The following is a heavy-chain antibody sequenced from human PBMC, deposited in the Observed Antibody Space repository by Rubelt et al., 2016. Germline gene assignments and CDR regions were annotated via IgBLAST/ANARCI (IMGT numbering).Heavy chain of an antibody. Sequence: QITLKESGPTLVKPTQTLTLTCTFSGFSLSTSGVGVGWIRQPPGKALEWLALIYWDDDKRYSPSLKSRLTITKDTSKNQVVPTMTNMDPVDTATYYCAHSLNYDSTHLPDYWGQGTLVTVSS. V-gene: IGHV2-5*02. CDR2: IYWDDDK. CDR1: GFSLSTSGVG. D-gene: IGHD3-22*01. J-gene: IGHJ4*02. CDR3: AHSLNYDSTHLPDY.